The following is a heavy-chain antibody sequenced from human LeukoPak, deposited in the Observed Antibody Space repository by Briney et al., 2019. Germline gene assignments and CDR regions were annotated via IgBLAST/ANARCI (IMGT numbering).Heavy chain of an antibody. CDR1: GFTFSSSE. D-gene: IGHD5-12*01. J-gene: IGHJ4*02. CDR3: AKDVFGAIVATITFDY. Sequence: GGSLRLSCTASGFTFSSSEMNWVRQAPGKGLEWVSYITSSGGTTYYADSVKGRFTISRDNSKNTLYLQMNSLRAEDTAVYYCAKDVFGAIVATITFDYGGQGTLVTVSS. CDR2: ITSSGGTT. V-gene: IGHV3-23*01.